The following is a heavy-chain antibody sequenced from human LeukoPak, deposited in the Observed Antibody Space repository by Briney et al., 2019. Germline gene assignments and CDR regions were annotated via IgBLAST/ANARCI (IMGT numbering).Heavy chain of an antibody. Sequence: PGGSLRLSCAASGFTFSEYYMSWIRQAPGKGLEWVSHIRSSSYTNYADSVKGRFTISRDNAKNSLYLQMNSLRAEDTAVYYCARGYYDNSGYYFPFDFWGQGTLVTVSS. D-gene: IGHD3-22*01. CDR3: ARGYYDNSGYYFPFDF. J-gene: IGHJ4*02. CDR2: IRSSSYT. V-gene: IGHV3-11*06. CDR1: GFTFSEYY.